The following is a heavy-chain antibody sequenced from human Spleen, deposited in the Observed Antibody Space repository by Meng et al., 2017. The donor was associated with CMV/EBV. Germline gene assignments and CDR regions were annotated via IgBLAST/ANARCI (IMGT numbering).Heavy chain of an antibody. D-gene: IGHD1-26*01. Sequence: GGSLRLSCAASGFTFSSSSMNWVRQAPGKGLEWVSSISSSSTYIYYADSVKGRFTISRGNAKNSLYLQMDSLRAEDTAVYYCARGSGSYEFFDYWGQGTLVTVSS. CDR1: GFTFSSSS. V-gene: IGHV3-21*01. CDR3: ARGSGSYEFFDY. CDR2: ISSSSTYI. J-gene: IGHJ4*02.